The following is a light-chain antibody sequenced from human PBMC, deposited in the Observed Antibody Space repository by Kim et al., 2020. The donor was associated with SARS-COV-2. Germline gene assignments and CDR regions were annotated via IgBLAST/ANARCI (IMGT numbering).Light chain of an antibody. Sequence: VSPGERATRSCRASQSVSSNLAWYQQKPGQAPRLLIYGASTRATGIPARFSGSGSGTEFTLTISSLQSEDFAVYYCQQYNNWLQTFGQGTKVDIK. CDR1: QSVSSN. V-gene: IGKV3-15*01. CDR3: QQYNNWLQT. CDR2: GAS. J-gene: IGKJ1*01.